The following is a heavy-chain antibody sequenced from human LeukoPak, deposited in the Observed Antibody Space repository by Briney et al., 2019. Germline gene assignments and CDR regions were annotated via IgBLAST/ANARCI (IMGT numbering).Heavy chain of an antibody. CDR2: ISDDGSKK. V-gene: IGHV3-30*18. Sequence: GGSLRLSCAASGFTFSNYGMHWVRQAPGKGLEWVAVISDDGSKKYYVDSVKGRFTISRDNSKNTLYLQMNSLRGEDTAVYYCAKDLGVAVAGYLYYFYGMDVWGQGTTVTVSS. J-gene: IGHJ6*02. D-gene: IGHD6-19*01. CDR3: AKDLGVAVAGYLYYFYGMDV. CDR1: GFTFSNYG.